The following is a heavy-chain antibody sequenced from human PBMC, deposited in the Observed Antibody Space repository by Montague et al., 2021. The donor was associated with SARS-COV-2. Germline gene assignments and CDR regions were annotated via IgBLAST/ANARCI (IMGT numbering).Heavy chain of an antibody. CDR1: GGSISGYY. J-gene: IGHJ6*02. Sequence: SETRSLTCAVSGGSISGYYWSWIRQPPGKGLEWIGYIYYSGSTKYNPFLESRVTVSVDRSKNQVSLKLSSVTAADTAVYYCARLLRSCTNGVCRTYYYYAMDVWSQGTTVTVSS. V-gene: IGHV4-59*01. D-gene: IGHD2-8*01. CDR2: IYYSGST. CDR3: ARLLRSCTNGVCRTYYYYAMDV.